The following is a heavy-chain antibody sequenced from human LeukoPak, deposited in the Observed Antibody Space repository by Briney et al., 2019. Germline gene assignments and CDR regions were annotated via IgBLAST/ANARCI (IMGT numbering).Heavy chain of an antibody. D-gene: IGHD3-3*01. CDR2: IYYSGST. CDR3: ARTYSSDYDFWSGYYSTNWFDP. CDR1: GGSISSYY. J-gene: IGHJ5*02. V-gene: IGHV4-59*01. Sequence: SETLSLTCTVSGGSISSYYWSWIRQPPGKGLEWIGYIYYSGSTNYNPSLKSRVTISVDTSKNQFSLKRSSVTAADTAVYYCARTYSSDYDFWSGYYSTNWFDPWGQGTLVTVSS.